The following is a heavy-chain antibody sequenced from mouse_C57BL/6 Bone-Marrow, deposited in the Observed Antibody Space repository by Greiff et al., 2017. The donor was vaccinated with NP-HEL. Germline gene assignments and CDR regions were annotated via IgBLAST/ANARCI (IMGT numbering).Heavy chain of an antibody. J-gene: IGHJ2*01. D-gene: IGHD1-1*01. CDR1: GFSLSTFGMG. V-gene: IGHV8-8*01. Sequence: QVTLKGSGPGILQPSQTLSLTCSFSGFSLSTFGMGVGWIRQPSGKGLEWLAHIWWDDDKYYNPTLKSRLTNSEYTAKNQVILKIANVDTADTATYYCARSYYGSRYYYDYWGQGTTRTVSS. CDR2: IWWDDDK. CDR3: ARSYYGSRYYYDY.